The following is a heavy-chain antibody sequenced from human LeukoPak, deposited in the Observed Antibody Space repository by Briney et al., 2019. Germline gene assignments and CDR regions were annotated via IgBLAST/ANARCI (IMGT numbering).Heavy chain of an antibody. CDR3: ARDVGYYDILTGYYYFDY. Sequence: PSETLSLTCTVSGGSISSYYWSWIRQPPGKGLEWIGYVYYSGSTNYNPSLKSRVTISVDTSKNQFSLRLSSVTAADTAVYYCARDVGYYDILTGYYYFDYWGQGTLVTVSS. CDR2: VYYSGST. V-gene: IGHV4-59*01. CDR1: GGSISSYY. J-gene: IGHJ4*02. D-gene: IGHD3-9*01.